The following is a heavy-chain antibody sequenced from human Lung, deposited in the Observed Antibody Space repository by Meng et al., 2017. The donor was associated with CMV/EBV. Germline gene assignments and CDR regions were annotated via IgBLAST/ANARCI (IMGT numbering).Heavy chain of an antibody. CDR1: GGTFSSYA. Sequence: SVXVSCKASGGTFSSYAISWVRQAPGQGLEWMGGIIPILGIANYAQKFQGRVTITADKSTSTAYMELSSMRSEDTAVYYCAGFRVGGYSTDYWGQGTLVTVSS. CDR3: AGFRVGGYSTDY. J-gene: IGHJ4*02. V-gene: IGHV1-69*10. D-gene: IGHD3-22*01. CDR2: IIPILGIA.